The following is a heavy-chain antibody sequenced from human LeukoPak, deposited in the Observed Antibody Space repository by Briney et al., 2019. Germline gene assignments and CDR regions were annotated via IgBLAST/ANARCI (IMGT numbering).Heavy chain of an antibody. D-gene: IGHD3-3*01. CDR3: ARDSYGQGDWLLFGTDP. V-gene: IGHV4-61*02. CDR2: IYTSGST. Sequence: SETLSLTCTVSGGSIISGSYYWSWIRQPAGKGLEWIGRIYTSGSTNYNPSLKSRVTISVDTSKNQFSLKLSSVTAADTAVYYCARDSYGQGDWLLFGTDPWGQGTLVTVSS. CDR1: GGSIISGSYY. J-gene: IGHJ5*02.